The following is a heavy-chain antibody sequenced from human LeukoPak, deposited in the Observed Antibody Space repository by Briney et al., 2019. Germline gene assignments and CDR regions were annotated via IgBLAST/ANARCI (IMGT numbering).Heavy chain of an antibody. D-gene: IGHD3-22*01. Sequence: PSETLSLTCTVSGGSISSYYWSWIRQPPGKGLGWVGIFYYSGSTNYNPSLKSRVTISVDTSKNQFSLKLSSVTAADTGVYYCARASYYYDSSGYYLFDYWGQGTLVTVSS. J-gene: IGHJ4*02. CDR2: FYYSGST. V-gene: IGHV4-59*01. CDR1: GGSISSYY. CDR3: ARASYYYDSSGYYLFDY.